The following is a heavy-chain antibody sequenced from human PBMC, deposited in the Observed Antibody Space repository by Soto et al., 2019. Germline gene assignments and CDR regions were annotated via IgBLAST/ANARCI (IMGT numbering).Heavy chain of an antibody. D-gene: IGHD2-15*01. CDR1: GFTFTPYG. J-gene: IGHJ4*02. CDR3: AKGARVVAASPTDY. V-gene: IGHV3-30*18. Sequence: GGSLRLSCAASGFTFTPYGMHWVRQAPGKGLEWVAVISYDGSNKYYADSVKGRFTISRDNSKNTLYLQMNSLRAEDTALYYCAKGARVVAASPTDYWGQGTLVTVSS. CDR2: ISYDGSNK.